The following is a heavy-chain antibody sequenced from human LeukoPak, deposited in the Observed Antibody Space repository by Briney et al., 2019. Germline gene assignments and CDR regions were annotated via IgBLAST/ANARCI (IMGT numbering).Heavy chain of an antibody. CDR1: GFTFSTHS. CDR3: ARMVGKAVAARFDY. V-gene: IGHV3-30*03. CDR2: ISYDGSNK. J-gene: IGHJ4*02. Sequence: GGSLRLSCAASGFTFSTHSMHWVRQAPGKGLEWVAVISYDGSNKYYADSVKGRFTISRDNSKNTLYLQMNSLRAEDTAVYYCARMVGKAVAARFDYWGQGTLVTVSS. D-gene: IGHD2-15*01.